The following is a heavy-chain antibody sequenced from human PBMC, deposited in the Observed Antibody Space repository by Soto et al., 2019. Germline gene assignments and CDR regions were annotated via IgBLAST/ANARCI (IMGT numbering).Heavy chain of an antibody. V-gene: IGHV1-3*01. CDR1: GYTFTSYA. Sequence: EASVKVSCKASGYTFTSYAMHWVRQAPGQRLEWMGWINAGNGNTKYSQKFQGRVTITRDTSASTAYMELSSLRSEDTAVYYCARDYDSSGYPRYYFDYWGQGTLVTV. CDR2: INAGNGNT. J-gene: IGHJ4*02. CDR3: ARDYDSSGYPRYYFDY. D-gene: IGHD3-22*01.